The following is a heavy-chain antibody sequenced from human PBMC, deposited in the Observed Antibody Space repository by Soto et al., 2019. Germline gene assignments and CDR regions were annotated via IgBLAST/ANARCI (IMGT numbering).Heavy chain of an antibody. V-gene: IGHV3-66*04. Sequence: SLRLSCAASGFTFSSYAMSWALQAPGKGLEWVSVIYSGGSTYYADSVKGRFTISRDNSKNTLYLQMNSLRAEDTAVYYCARHGYNYGGGYFDYWGQGTLVTVSS. CDR3: ARHGYNYGGGYFDY. CDR2: IYSGGST. J-gene: IGHJ4*02. D-gene: IGHD5-18*01. CDR1: GFTFSSYA.